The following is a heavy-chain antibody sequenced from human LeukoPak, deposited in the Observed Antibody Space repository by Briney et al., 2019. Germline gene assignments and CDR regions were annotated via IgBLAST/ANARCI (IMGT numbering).Heavy chain of an antibody. CDR1: GGSISSYF. V-gene: IGHV4-59*01. J-gene: IGHJ6*02. CDR2: IYYSGST. CDR3: ARGAGNYYFYGMDV. Sequence: SETLSLTCTVSGGSISSYFWSWIRQPPGKGLEWIGHIYYSGSTNYNPSLKSRVTVSVDTSKNQFSLKLSSVTAADTAVYYCARGAGNYYFYGMDVWGQGTTVTDSS.